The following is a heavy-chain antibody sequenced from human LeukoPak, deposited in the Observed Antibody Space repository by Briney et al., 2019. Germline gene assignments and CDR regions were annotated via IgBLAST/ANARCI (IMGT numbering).Heavy chain of an antibody. J-gene: IGHJ4*02. CDR3: ARRADSSGFYSAPDY. Sequence: GESLKISCKGSGYSFSSYWIGWVRQMPGKGLEWMGIIYPGDSDTRYSLSFQGQVTISADKSISTAYLQWSSLKASDTAMYYCARRADSSGFYSAPDYWGQGTLVTVSS. D-gene: IGHD3-22*01. CDR1: GYSFSSYW. V-gene: IGHV5-51*01. CDR2: IYPGDSDT.